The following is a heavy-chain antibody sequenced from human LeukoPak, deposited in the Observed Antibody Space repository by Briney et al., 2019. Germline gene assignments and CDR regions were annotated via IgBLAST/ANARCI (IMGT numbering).Heavy chain of an antibody. CDR2: MYISGST. V-gene: IGHV4-4*07. CDR3: ARDPREQQLGTSSDY. CDR1: GGSFSGYY. J-gene: IGHJ4*02. D-gene: IGHD6-13*01. Sequence: PSETLSLTCAVYGGSFSGYYWAWIRQPAGKGLEWIGRMYISGSTNYNPSLKSRVTISVDTSKNQFSLKLSSVTAADTAVYYCARDPREQQLGTSSDYWGQGTLVTVSS.